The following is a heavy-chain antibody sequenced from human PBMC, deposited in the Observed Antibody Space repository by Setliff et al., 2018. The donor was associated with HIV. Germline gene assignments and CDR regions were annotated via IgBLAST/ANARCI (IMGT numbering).Heavy chain of an antibody. Sequence: GESLKISCQASGYSFTNYWIGWVRQMPGKGLEWIGVIYPGDFVTRYGPSFQGQVFISADRSITTAYLQWDSLKASDTATYYCTRRRRAPGIEDLEAYWGQGTLVTVSS. J-gene: IGHJ4*02. CDR2: IYPGDFVT. V-gene: IGHV5-51*01. CDR3: TRRRRAPGIEDLEAY. CDR1: GYSFTNYW. D-gene: IGHD1-26*01.